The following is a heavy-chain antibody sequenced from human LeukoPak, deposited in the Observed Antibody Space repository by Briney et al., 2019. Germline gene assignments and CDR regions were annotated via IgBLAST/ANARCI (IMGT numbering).Heavy chain of an antibody. CDR1: GFTVSSNY. CDR2: IYSGGST. CDR3: ARVGSSWYNQH. J-gene: IGHJ1*01. V-gene: IGHV3-53*01. Sequence: PGGSLRLXCAASGFTVSSNYMSWVRQAPGKVLEWVSVIYSGGSTYYADSVKGRFTISRDNSKNTLYLQMNSLRAEDTAVYYCARVGSSWYNQHWGQGTLVTVSS. D-gene: IGHD6-13*01.